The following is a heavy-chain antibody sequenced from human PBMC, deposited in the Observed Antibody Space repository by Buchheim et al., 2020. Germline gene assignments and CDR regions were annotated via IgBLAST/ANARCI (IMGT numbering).Heavy chain of an antibody. V-gene: IGHV3-33*01. CDR1: GFTFSSYG. D-gene: IGHD3-10*01. J-gene: IGHJ5*02. CDR3: ARDVLLVRGVLPGGVNWFDP. Sequence: QVQLVESGGGVVQPGRSLRLSCAASGFTFSSYGMHWVRQAPGKGLEWVAVIWYDGSNKYYADSVKGRFTISRDNSKNTLYLQMNSLRAEDTAVYYCARDVLLVRGVLPGGVNWFDPWGQGTL. CDR2: IWYDGSNK.